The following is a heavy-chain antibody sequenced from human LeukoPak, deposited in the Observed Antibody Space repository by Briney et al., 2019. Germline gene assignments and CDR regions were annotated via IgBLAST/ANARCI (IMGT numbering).Heavy chain of an antibody. J-gene: IGHJ4*02. CDR3: ARGRMVAVAGPPDY. V-gene: IGHV1-8*01. D-gene: IGHD6-19*01. CDR2: MNANSGNT. CDR1: GYTFTSYD. Sequence: GASVKVSCKASGYTFTSYDINWVRQATGQGLEWMGWMNANSGNTGYAQKFQGRVTMTRNTSISTAYMELSSLRSEDTAVYYCARGRMVAVAGPPDYWGQGTLVTVSS.